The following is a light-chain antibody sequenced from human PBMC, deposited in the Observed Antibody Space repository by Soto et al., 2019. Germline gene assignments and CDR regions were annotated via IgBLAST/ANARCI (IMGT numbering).Light chain of an antibody. CDR3: QQYGSSPRT. CDR1: QSLSSSQ. CDR2: DAS. J-gene: IGKJ1*01. Sequence: EIVLTQSPGTLSLSPGERATLSCRASQSLSSSQLAWYQQKPGQAPRLLIHDASSRATGISDRFTGSGSWTDFTLTITTLEPEDFAVYYCQQYGSSPRTFGLGTKVEI. V-gene: IGKV3-20*01.